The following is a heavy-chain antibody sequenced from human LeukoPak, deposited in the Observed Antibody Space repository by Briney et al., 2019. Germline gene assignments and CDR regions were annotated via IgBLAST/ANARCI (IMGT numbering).Heavy chain of an antibody. CDR3: ARDLWGSSSGGGYSGNYYYYYMDV. CDR1: GYTFTGYF. D-gene: IGHD6-6*01. J-gene: IGHJ6*03. Sequence: ASVKVSCKASGYTFTGYFMHWVRQAPGQGPEWMGWINPKSGGTNYVQKFQGRVPMTRDTSTSTFFMELRRLTSDDTAVYYCARDLWGSSSGGGYSGNYYYYYMDVWGKGPTVTVSS. V-gene: IGHV1-2*02. CDR2: INPKSGGT.